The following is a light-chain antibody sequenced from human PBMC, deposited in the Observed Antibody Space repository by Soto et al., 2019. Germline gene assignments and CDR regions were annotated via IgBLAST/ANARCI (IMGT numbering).Light chain of an antibody. CDR2: GAT. V-gene: IGKV3-20*01. Sequence: ELVLTQSPGTVSLSPGEEATLSCRASQSVDSNYLAWYQQKAGQTPRLIIYGATGRADGIPHRFSGSGFGTDFTLTISKVEPEDFAVYYGQQYGTPRSVTFGQGTRLEIK. CDR3: QQYGTPRSVT. CDR1: QSVDSNY. J-gene: IGKJ5*01.